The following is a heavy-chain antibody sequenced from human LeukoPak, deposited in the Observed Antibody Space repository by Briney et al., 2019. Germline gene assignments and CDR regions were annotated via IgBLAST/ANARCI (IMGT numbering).Heavy chain of an antibody. CDR1: GFTFSSYA. CDR3: AKDSGYSYGQLYYYYGMDV. J-gene: IGHJ6*02. Sequence: GGSLRLSCAASGFTFSSYAMSWVRQAPGKGLEWVSAISGSGGSTYYADSVKGRFTISRDNSKNTLYLQMNSLRAEVTAVYYCAKDSGYSYGQLYYYYGMDVWGQGTTVTVSS. D-gene: IGHD5-18*01. CDR2: ISGSGGST. V-gene: IGHV3-23*01.